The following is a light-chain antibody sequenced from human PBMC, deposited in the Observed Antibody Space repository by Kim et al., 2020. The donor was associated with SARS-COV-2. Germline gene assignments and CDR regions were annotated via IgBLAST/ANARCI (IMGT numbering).Light chain of an antibody. CDR2: DAS. V-gene: IGKV3-11*01. Sequence: LSPGERATPSCRASRSISNYLAWYQQKPGQPPRRLIYDASVRAAGIPVRGSGSGSGTDFTLTSSSLEPEDCAGYYCQQRGNWPWTLGQGTKEDIK. J-gene: IGKJ1*01. CDR3: QQRGNWPWT. CDR1: RSISNY.